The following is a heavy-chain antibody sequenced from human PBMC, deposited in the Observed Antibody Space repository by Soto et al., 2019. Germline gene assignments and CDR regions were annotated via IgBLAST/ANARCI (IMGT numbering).Heavy chain of an antibody. Sequence: EVQLVESGGGLVQPGGSLRLSCAASGFTFSSYSMNWVRQAPGKGLEWISYISSSSSTIYYAGSVKGLFTISRDNAKYSLSLQMTSLRDEDTAVYYCAGDRSGPYYGMDVWGQRTTVTV. D-gene: IGHD2-15*01. V-gene: IGHV3-48*02. CDR1: GFTFSSYS. J-gene: IGHJ6*02. CDR3: AGDRSGPYYGMDV. CDR2: ISSSSSTI.